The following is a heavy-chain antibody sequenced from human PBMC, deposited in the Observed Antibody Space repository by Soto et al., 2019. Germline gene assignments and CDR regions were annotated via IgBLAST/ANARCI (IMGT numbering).Heavy chain of an antibody. D-gene: IGHD3-22*01. CDR2: IIPIIGPA. CDR1: GGTFTYYG. CDR3: ARDLGTTIAGPPRRETYGWLDP. J-gene: IGHJ5*02. V-gene: IGHV1-69*01. Sequence: QVQLVQSGAEVKRPGSSVKLSCKASGGTFTYYGISWVRQAPGQGLEWMGGIIPIIGPATYAQKFQGRVNITAAPSTSTGYMELSSLRSEDTGLYYCARDLGTTIAGPPRRETYGWLDPWGQGTLVTVSS.